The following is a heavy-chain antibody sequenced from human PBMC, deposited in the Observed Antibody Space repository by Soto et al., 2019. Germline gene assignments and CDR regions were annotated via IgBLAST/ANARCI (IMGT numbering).Heavy chain of an antibody. D-gene: IGHD6-6*01. V-gene: IGHV1-18*01. Sequence: ASVKVSCKASGYTFTSYGISWVRQAPGQGLEWMGWISAYNGNTNYAQKLQGRVTMTTDTSTSTAYVELRSLRSDDTAVYYCARGSSFSVSPPSDVWGKGTTVTVSS. CDR1: GYTFTSYG. CDR2: ISAYNGNT. J-gene: IGHJ6*04. CDR3: ARGSSFSVSPPSDV.